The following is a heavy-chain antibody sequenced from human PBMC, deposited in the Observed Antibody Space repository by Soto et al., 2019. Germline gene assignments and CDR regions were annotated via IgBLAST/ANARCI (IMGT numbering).Heavy chain of an antibody. CDR2: INPNSGGT. D-gene: IGHD3-3*01. CDR1: GYTFTGYY. V-gene: IGHV1-2*02. J-gene: IGHJ6*02. Sequence: ASVKVSCKASGYTFTGYYMHWVRQAPGQGLEWMGWINPNSGGTNYAQKFQGRVTMTRDTSISTAYMELSRLRSDDTAVYYCGTMSGYYYYGMDVWGQGTTVNVSS. CDR3: GTMSGYYYYGMDV.